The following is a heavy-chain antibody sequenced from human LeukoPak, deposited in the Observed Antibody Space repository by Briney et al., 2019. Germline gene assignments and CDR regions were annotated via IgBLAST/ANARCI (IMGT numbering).Heavy chain of an antibody. J-gene: IGHJ1*01. CDR1: GFTFSTYG. V-gene: IGHV3-23*01. CDR2: ISGSGGTT. CDR3: AKDLTTVTGGYFQH. Sequence: GGSLRLSCAASGFTFSTYGMHWVRLAPGKGLDWVSFISGSGGTTYYADSVKGRFTISRDNSKNTLYLQMNSLRAEDTAVYYCAKDLTTVTGGYFQHWGQGTLVTVSS. D-gene: IGHD4-17*01.